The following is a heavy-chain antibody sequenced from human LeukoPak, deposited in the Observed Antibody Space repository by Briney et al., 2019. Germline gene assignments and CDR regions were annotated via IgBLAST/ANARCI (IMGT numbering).Heavy chain of an antibody. Sequence: SETLSLTCTVSGGSISSSSYYWGWIRQPPGKGLEWIGSIYYSGSTYYNPSLKSRDTISVDTSKNQFSLKLSSVTAADTAVYYCARHTRITMIVVAGTFDYWGQGTLVTVSS. D-gene: IGHD3-22*01. CDR1: GGSISSSSYY. V-gene: IGHV4-39*01. CDR2: IYYSGST. J-gene: IGHJ4*02. CDR3: ARHTRITMIVVAGTFDY.